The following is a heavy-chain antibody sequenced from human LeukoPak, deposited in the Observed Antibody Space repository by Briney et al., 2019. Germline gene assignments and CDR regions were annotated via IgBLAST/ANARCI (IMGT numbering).Heavy chain of an antibody. Sequence: PGGSLRLSCAASGFAFSSHGMHWVRQAPGKGLEWVAVIWYDGSNKYYADSVKGRFTISRDNSKNTLYLQMNSLRAEDTAVYYCAKDEDCSGGSCFSDYYDSSGSLDNWGQGTLVTVSS. CDR3: AKDEDCSGGSCFSDYYDSSGSLDN. D-gene: IGHD2-15*01. V-gene: IGHV3-33*06. CDR1: GFAFSSHG. CDR2: IWYDGSNK. J-gene: IGHJ4*02.